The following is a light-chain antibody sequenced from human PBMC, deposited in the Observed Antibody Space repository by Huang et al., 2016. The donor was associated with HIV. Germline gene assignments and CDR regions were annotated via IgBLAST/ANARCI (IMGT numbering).Light chain of an antibody. Sequence: DVVMTQSPLSLPVTPGEPASISCRSRQSLLHSDGNNYFDWYLQKPGQSPQLLIYLGSNRASGVPERFSGSGSGTDFTLKSSRVEAEDVGVYYCMQGLRTPRTFGQGTRLEIK. CDR3: MQGLRTPRT. J-gene: IGKJ2*01. CDR2: LGS. V-gene: IGKV2-28*01. CDR1: QSLLHSDGNNY.